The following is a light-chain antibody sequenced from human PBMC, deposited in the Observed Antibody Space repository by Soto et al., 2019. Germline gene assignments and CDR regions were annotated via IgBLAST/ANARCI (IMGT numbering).Light chain of an antibody. CDR2: DAS. V-gene: IGKV3-15*01. CDR3: HQYNNWLALT. J-gene: IGKJ4*01. CDR1: QTVSSN. Sequence: EIVMTQSPATLSVSPGERATLSCRASQTVSSNVAWYQQKPGQAPMLLIYDASTRATGIPVRFRGSGSGTEFILTISSLQSEDSAVYYCHQYNNWLALTFGGRTKVEIK.